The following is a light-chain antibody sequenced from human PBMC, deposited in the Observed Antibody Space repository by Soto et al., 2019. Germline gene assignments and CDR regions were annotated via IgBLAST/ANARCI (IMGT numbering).Light chain of an antibody. CDR2: DTS. Sequence: AVVTQEPSLTVSPGGTVTLTCGSSTGTVTSGHYPYWFQQMPGQAPRTLIFDTSYRHSWTPARFSGSLLGGNAALTISGAQPEDEADYYCLLYYDGVRVFGGGTKLTVL. CDR1: TGTVTSGHY. J-gene: IGLJ3*02. V-gene: IGLV7-46*01. CDR3: LLYYDGVRV.